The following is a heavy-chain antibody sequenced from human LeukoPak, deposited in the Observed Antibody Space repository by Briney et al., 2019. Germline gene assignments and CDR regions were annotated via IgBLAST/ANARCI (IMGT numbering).Heavy chain of an antibody. CDR3: VREGEHYYDHSASFDY. Sequence: ARSLTLSCLASGFAFTAYLIHCVRQPAGRGVEWVAGMPSDGSAIFYAGSVRGRFTISRDNAKNTLYVQVNILRVEDTAVYVCVREGEHYYDHSASFDYWGQGTLVTVSS. D-gene: IGHD3-22*01. J-gene: IGHJ4*02. V-gene: IGHV3-30-3*01. CDR1: GFAFTAYL. CDR2: MPSDGSAI.